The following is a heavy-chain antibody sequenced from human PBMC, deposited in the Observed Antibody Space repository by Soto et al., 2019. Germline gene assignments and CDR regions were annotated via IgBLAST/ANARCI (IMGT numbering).Heavy chain of an antibody. J-gene: IGHJ4*02. CDR3: ARDRGGYYYDSSGYLDY. V-gene: IGHV1-18*01. Sequence: QVQLVQSGAEVKKPGASVKVSLKASGYTFTSYGISWVRHAPGQGREWMEWISAYNCNTKYAQKRQGRVTMTTDTSTSTAYMELRSLRSDDTGVYYCARDRGGYYYDSSGYLDYWGQGTLVTVSS. CDR1: GYTFTSYG. D-gene: IGHD3-22*01. CDR2: ISAYNCNT.